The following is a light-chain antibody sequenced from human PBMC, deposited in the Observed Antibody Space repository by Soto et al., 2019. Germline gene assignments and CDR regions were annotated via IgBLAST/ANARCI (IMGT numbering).Light chain of an antibody. Sequence: DIQMTQSPSTLSASVGDRVTITCRASQSISSWLAWYQQKPGKAPKLLIYKASSLESEVLSRFSGSGSGTEFTLTISSLQPDDFATYYCQQYNSYSRTFGQGTKVEIK. CDR3: QQYNSYSRT. J-gene: IGKJ1*01. CDR1: QSISSW. V-gene: IGKV1-5*03. CDR2: KAS.